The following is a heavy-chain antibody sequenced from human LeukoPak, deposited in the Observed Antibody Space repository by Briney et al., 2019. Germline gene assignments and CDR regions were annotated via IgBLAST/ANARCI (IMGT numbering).Heavy chain of an antibody. Sequence: GGSLRLSCAVSGFTFSNHGMSWVRQAPGKGLEWVSVIGVSGNTFYADSVKGRFTISRDNSKNTLYLQMNSLRAEDTAVYYCAKRDSSGYYYFDSWGQGILVTVSS. CDR3: AKRDSSGYYYFDS. V-gene: IGHV3-23*01. CDR1: GFTFSNHG. CDR2: IGVSGNT. D-gene: IGHD3-22*01. J-gene: IGHJ4*02.